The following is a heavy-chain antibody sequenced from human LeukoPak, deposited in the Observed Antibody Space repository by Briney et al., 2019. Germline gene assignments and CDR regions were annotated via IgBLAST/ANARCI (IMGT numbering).Heavy chain of an antibody. Sequence: ASVKVSCKASGYTFTYYYVHWVRQAPGQGLEWMGWINTKTGATNYAQKFQGRVTMTRDTSISTAYMELGRLRSDDTAVYYCARTSGSTYYFDYWGQGTLVTVSS. D-gene: IGHD1-26*01. CDR2: INTKTGAT. CDR1: GYTFTYYY. CDR3: ARTSGSTYYFDY. J-gene: IGHJ4*02. V-gene: IGHV1-2*02.